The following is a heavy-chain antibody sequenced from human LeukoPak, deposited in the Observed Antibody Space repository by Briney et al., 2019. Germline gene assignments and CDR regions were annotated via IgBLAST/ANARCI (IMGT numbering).Heavy chain of an antibody. J-gene: IGHJ1*01. D-gene: IGHD3-22*01. CDR1: GFTFGDYP. V-gene: IGHV3-23*01. Sequence: GSLRLSCTASGFTFGDYPMTWVRQAPGKGLEWVSFITPNADRTSYADSVEGRFTISRDNPRNTLYMQMNSLRDEDTALYYCAIMHGYYDGSGYWVQWGQGTLVTVSS. CDR2: ITPNADRT. CDR3: AIMHGYYDGSGYWVQ.